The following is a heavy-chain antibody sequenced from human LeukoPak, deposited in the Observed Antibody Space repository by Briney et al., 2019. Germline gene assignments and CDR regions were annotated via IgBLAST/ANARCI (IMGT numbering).Heavy chain of an antibody. J-gene: IGHJ4*02. V-gene: IGHV3-74*01. CDR1: GNYW. CDR3: ARAGNYRFDY. D-gene: IGHD4-11*01. CDR2: ITSDGSST. Sequence: GGSLRLSCAASGNYWMHWVRQAPGKGLVWVSRITSDGSSTNYADSVKGRFTISRDNAKDTLYLQINSLGAEDTAVYYCARAGNYRFDYWGQGTLVTVSS.